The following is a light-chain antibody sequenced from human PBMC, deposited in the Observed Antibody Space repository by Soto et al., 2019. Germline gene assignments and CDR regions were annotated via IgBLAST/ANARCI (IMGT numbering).Light chain of an antibody. Sequence: QSALSQPRSMSESPGQSVTISCSGTGRDVGAYNYVSWYQHHPGKAPKLMIYDVTRRPSGVPDRFSGSKSGNTASLTISGLQTDDETDYYCCSHAGGYTWVFGGGTKLTVL. J-gene: IGLJ3*02. V-gene: IGLV2-11*01. CDR3: CSHAGGYTWV. CDR2: DVT. CDR1: GRDVGAYNY.